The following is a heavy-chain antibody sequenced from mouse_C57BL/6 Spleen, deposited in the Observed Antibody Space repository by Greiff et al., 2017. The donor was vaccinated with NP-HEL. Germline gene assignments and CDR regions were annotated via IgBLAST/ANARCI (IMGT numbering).Heavy chain of an antibody. D-gene: IGHD1-1*01. Sequence: DVHLVESGGGLVQPGGSMKLSCAASGFTFSDAWMDWVRQSPEKGLEWVAEIRNKANNHATYYAESVKGRFTISRDDSKSSVYLQMNSLRAEDTGIYYCTRTPVVADYAMDYWGQGTSVTVSS. CDR3: TRTPVVADYAMDY. J-gene: IGHJ4*01. V-gene: IGHV6-6*01. CDR2: IRNKANNHAT. CDR1: GFTFSDAW.